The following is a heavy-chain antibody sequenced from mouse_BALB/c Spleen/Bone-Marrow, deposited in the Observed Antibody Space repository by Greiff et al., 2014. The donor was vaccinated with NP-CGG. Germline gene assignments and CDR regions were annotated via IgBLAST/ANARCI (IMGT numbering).Heavy chain of an antibody. CDR3: TRQRGDYAMDY. CDR2: ISNGGNYT. CDR1: GFTFSSYG. D-gene: IGHD1-1*02. Sequence: DVKLVESGGGLVKPGGSLKLSCAASGFTFSSYGVSWVRQTPEKRLEWVATISNGGNYTYYPDSVKGRFTISRDNANNTLYLQMSSLRSEDTAMYYCTRQRGDYAMDYWGQGTSVTVSP. J-gene: IGHJ4*01. V-gene: IGHV5-9-3*01.